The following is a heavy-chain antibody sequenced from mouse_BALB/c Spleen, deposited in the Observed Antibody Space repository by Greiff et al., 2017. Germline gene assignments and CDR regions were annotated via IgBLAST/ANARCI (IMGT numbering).Heavy chain of an antibody. Sequence: DVKLVESGPSLVKPSQTLSLTCSVTGDSITSGYWNWIRKFPGNKLEYMGYISYSGSTYYNPSLKSRISITRDTSKNQYYLQLNSVTTEDTATYYCARGKQLGSAWFAYWGQGTLVTVSA. CDR2: ISYSGST. CDR1: GDSITSGY. J-gene: IGHJ3*01. D-gene: IGHD3-1*01. V-gene: IGHV3-8*02. CDR3: ARGKQLGSAWFAY.